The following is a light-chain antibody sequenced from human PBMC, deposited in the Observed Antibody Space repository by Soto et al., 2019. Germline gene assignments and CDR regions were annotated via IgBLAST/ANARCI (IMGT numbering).Light chain of an antibody. V-gene: IGKV3-20*01. CDR3: QQYGNSPLT. Sequence: EIVLTQSPATLSLSPGDRATLSCRASQSVRSDYFAWYQQKPVQAPRVIIFGVSTRATAIPDRSSGSGSGTDFTLTISRLEPEDFALYYCQQYGNSPLTFGGGTKVDIK. CDR2: GVS. CDR1: QSVRSDY. J-gene: IGKJ4*01.